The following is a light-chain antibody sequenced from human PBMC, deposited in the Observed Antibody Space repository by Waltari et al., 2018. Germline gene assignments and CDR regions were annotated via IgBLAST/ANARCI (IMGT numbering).Light chain of an antibody. Sequence: DIVMTQSPDSLAVSLGERATINCTSSNSVLYSSNNKNYLAWFQQKPGQPPRLLIYWASTRESGVPDRFSGSGSGTDFTLTVSSLQAEDVAVYYCQQYYSSPRTFGQGTKVEIK. V-gene: IGKV4-1*01. CDR3: QQYYSSPRT. CDR2: WAS. J-gene: IGKJ1*01. CDR1: NSVLYSSNNKNY.